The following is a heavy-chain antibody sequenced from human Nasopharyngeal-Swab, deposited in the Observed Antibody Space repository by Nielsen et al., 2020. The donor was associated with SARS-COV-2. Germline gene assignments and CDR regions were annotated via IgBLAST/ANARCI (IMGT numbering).Heavy chain of an antibody. CDR1: GYSFTGYY. CDR3: AREIYYGSGSYYVDDASDI. CDR2: LNPNSGGT. Sequence: ASVKVSCKASGYSFTGYYLHWVRQAPGQGPEWVGSLNPNSGGTNYAQKFQGRVTLTLDTSINTAYMDLTSLRSDDTAVYYCAREIYYGSGSYYVDDASDIWGQGTMVTVSS. D-gene: IGHD3-10*01. J-gene: IGHJ3*02. V-gene: IGHV1-2*02.